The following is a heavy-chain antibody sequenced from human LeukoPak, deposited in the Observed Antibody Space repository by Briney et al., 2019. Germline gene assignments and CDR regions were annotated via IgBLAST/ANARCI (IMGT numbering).Heavy chain of an antibody. V-gene: IGHV1-2*02. CDR2: INPNSGGT. CDR1: GYTFTSYY. Sequence: ASVKVSCKASGYTFTSYYMHWVRQAPGQGLEWMGWINPNSGGTNYAQKFQGRVTMTRDTSISTAYMELSRLRSDDTAVYYCARYSSSSGEAFDIWGQGTMVTVSS. CDR3: ARYSSSSGEAFDI. J-gene: IGHJ3*02. D-gene: IGHD6-6*01.